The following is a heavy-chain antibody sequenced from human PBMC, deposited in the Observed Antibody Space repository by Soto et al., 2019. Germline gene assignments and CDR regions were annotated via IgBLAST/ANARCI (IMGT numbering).Heavy chain of an antibody. CDR1: SPSYVKNS. D-gene: IGHD6-19*01. CDR2: INSDGSST. Sequence: GGVLRDCWAASSPSYVKNSMHWVRQAPGKGLVWVSRINSDGSSTSYADSVKGRFTISRDNAKNTLYLQMNSLRAEDTAVYYCARGRVEYSSGWY. CDR3: ARGRVEYSSGWY. J-gene: IGHJ2*01. V-gene: IGHV3-74*01.